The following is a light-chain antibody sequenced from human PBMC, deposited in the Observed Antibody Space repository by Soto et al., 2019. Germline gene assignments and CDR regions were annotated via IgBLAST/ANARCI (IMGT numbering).Light chain of an antibody. CDR2: GAS. CDR1: QRVSSN. Sequence: EIVMTQSPATLSVSPGERATLSCRASQRVSSNLAWYQQKPGQAPRLLIYGASTRATGIPARFSGSWSGTEFTLTISSLQSEDFAVYYCQQYNNWPGTFGPGTKVDIK. J-gene: IGKJ3*01. CDR3: QQYNNWPGT. V-gene: IGKV3-15*01.